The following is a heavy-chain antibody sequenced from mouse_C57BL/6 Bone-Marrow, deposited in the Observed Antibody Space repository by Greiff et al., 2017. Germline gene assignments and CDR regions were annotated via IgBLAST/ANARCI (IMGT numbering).Heavy chain of an antibody. D-gene: IGHD4-1*01. CDR1: GYAFSSYW. Sequence: QVQLQQSGPELVKPGASVKISCKASGYAFSSYWMNWVKQRPGKGLEWIGRIYPGDGDTNYNGKFKGTATLTADKSSSTAYMQLSSLTSEDSAVCFCARLDWDSYFDDWGQGTTLTVSS. J-gene: IGHJ2*01. CDR2: IYPGDGDT. CDR3: ARLDWDSYFDD. V-gene: IGHV1-82*01.